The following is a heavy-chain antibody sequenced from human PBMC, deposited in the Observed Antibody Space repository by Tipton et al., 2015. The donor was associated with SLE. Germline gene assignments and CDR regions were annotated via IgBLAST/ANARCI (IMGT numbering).Heavy chain of an antibody. V-gene: IGHV4-34*01. CDR1: GGSFSDFY. D-gene: IGHD1-1*01. J-gene: IGHJ3*02. CDR2: INHSEST. CDR3: ARRKNDHYAFDI. Sequence: TLSLTCAVYGGSFSDFYWSWIRQPPGKGLEWIGEINHSESTNYNPSLKSRVAISVDTSKNQFSLKLSSVTAADTAVYYCARRKNDHYAFDIWGQGTMVTVSS.